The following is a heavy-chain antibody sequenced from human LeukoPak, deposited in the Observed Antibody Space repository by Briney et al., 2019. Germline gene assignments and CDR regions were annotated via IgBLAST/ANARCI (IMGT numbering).Heavy chain of an antibody. CDR3: ASIVVEDNWFDP. CDR1: GFTISSYA. J-gene: IGHJ5*02. V-gene: IGHV3-30-3*01. Sequence: GGPLRLSCAASGFTISSYAMHWVRQAPGKGLEWVAVISYDGSNKYYADSVKGRFTISRDNSKNTLYLQMNSLRAEDTVVYYCASIVVEDNWFDPWGQGTLVTVSS. CDR2: ISYDGSNK. D-gene: IGHD2-15*01.